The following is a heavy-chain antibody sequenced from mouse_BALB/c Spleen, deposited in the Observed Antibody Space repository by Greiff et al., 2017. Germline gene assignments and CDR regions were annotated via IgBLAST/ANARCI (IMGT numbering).Heavy chain of an antibody. J-gene: IGHJ3*01. V-gene: IGHV1-63*01. CDR1: GYAFTNYW. CDR2: IYPGSGNT. Sequence: VQLQQSGAELVRPGTSVKISCKASGYAFTNYWLGWVKQRPGHGLEWIGDIYPGSGNTYYNEKFKGKATLTADKSSSTAYMQLSSLTSEDSAVYFCARRSDYDPYWGQGTLVTVSA. D-gene: IGHD2-4*01. CDR3: ARRSDYDPY.